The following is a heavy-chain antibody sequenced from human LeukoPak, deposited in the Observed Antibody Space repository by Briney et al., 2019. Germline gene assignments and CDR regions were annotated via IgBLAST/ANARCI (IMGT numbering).Heavy chain of an antibody. V-gene: IGHV4-59*01. CDR1: GVSMTNDR. J-gene: IGHJ4*02. CDR2: MSDSGQT. CDR3: ARITGYFDSGGSYYWGFFDY. D-gene: IGHD3-22*01. Sequence: PSETLSLTGSVSGVSMTNDRWTWIRQAPRKGLEWIGYMSDSGQTNYNPPPRSRATVSVDTSKSQCSLGLTSVTSADTAVYYCARITGYFDSGGSYYWGFFDYWGQGSLVTVSS.